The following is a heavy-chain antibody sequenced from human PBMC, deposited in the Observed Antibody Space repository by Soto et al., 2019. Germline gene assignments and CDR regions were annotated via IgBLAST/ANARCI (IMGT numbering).Heavy chain of an antibody. J-gene: IGHJ6*02. D-gene: IGHD1-20*01. CDR2: IWYDGSNK. CDR1: GFTFSSYG. Sequence: QVQLVESGGGVVQPGRSLRLSCAASGFTFSSYGMHWVRQAPGKGLEWVAVIWYDGSNKYYADSVKGRFTISRDNSKNTLYRQMNSLRAEDTAVYYCARDVANWNYYYGMDVWGQGTTVTVSS. V-gene: IGHV3-33*01. CDR3: ARDVANWNYYYGMDV.